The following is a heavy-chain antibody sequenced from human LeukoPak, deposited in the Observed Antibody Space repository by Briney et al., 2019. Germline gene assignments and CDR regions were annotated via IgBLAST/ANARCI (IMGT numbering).Heavy chain of an antibody. D-gene: IGHD4-17*01. J-gene: IGHJ4*02. CDR2: IYYSGST. V-gene: IGHV4-61*05. Sequence: SETLSLTCTVSGGSISSSSYYWGWIRQPPGKGLEWIGYIYYSGSTIYSPSLKSRVTISVDTSKNQFSLKLSSVTAADTAVYYCARGPYGDSLFGYWGQGTLVTVSS. CDR3: ARGPYGDSLFGY. CDR1: GGSISSSSYY.